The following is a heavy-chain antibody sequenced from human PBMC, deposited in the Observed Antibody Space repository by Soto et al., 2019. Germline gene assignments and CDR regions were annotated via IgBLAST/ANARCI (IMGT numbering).Heavy chain of an antibody. CDR3: VRQGFGRLHGLVDV. V-gene: IGHV4-31*03. Sequence: SETLSLTCTVSGGSISSGGYYWSWIRHHPGKGLEWIGYIYYSGSTYYNPSLKSRVTISVDTSKKQFSLKLSSVTAADTAVYYCVRQGFGRLHGLVDVWGQGTTVTVSS. D-gene: IGHD3-10*01. CDR2: IYYSGST. J-gene: IGHJ6*02. CDR1: GGSISSGGYY.